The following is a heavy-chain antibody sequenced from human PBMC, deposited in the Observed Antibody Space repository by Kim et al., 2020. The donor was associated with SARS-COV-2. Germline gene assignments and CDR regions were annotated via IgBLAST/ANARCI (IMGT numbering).Heavy chain of an antibody. CDR2: INHSGST. J-gene: IGHJ5*02. D-gene: IGHD3-3*01. V-gene: IGHV4-34*01. Sequence: SETLSFTCAVYGGSFSGYYWSWIRQPPGKGLEWIGEINHSGSTNYNPSLKSRDTISVDTSKNQFSLKLSSVTAADTAVYYCARRAILTIFWVEKGWFDPWGQGTLVTVSS. CDR1: GGSFSGYY. CDR3: ARRAILTIFWVEKGWFDP.